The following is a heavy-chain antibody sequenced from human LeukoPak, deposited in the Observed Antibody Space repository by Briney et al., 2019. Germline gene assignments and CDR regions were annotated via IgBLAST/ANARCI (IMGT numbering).Heavy chain of an antibody. CDR3: ASPIAVAEFDY. D-gene: IGHD6-19*01. J-gene: IGHJ4*02. CDR1: GFTFSNYA. V-gene: IGHV3-30*04. CDR2: ISYNGSNK. Sequence: PGRSLRLSCAASGFTFSNYAMHWVRQAPGKGLEWVAVISYNGSNKYYADSVKGRFTISRDNSKNTLYLQMNSLRAEDTAVYYCASPIAVAEFDYWGQGTLVTVSS.